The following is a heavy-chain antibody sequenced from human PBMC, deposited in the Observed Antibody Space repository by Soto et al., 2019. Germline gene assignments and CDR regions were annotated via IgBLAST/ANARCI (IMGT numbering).Heavy chain of an antibody. Sequence: EVHLVESGGGLVQPGGSLRLSCAASGFTFRSYSMNWVRQAPGKGLEWLSYISSISTTIYYADSVKGRFTISRDNAKNSLYLQMNSLGDEDTAVYYCARVSGSYSTSNDHWGQGTLVTVSS. CDR2: ISSISTTI. D-gene: IGHD3-10*01. V-gene: IGHV3-48*02. CDR3: ARVSGSYSTSNDH. CDR1: GFTFRSYS. J-gene: IGHJ5*02.